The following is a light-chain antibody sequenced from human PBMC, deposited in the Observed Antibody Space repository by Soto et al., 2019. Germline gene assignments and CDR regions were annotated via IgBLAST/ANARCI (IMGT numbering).Light chain of an antibody. CDR3: SAYTARSPLV. CDR1: MRDVGAYNL. V-gene: IGLV2-14*01. CDR2: EVR. Sequence: QSVLTQPASVSGSAGQSITISCSGTMRDVGAYNLVSWYQQHPGTAPKLIIYEVRNRPSGISSRFSGSRSGNTASLTISGLQPEDEGDYYCSAYTARSPLVFGGGTKVTVL. J-gene: IGLJ3*02.